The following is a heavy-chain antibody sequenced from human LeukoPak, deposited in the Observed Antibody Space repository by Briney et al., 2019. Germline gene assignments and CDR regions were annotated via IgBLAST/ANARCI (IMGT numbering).Heavy chain of an antibody. Sequence: GGSLRLSCAASGFTFSSYGMHWVRQAPGKGLEWVAVIWYDGSNKYYADSVKGRFTISRDNSKNTLYLQMNSLRAEDTAVYYCAKDLDSSGNFWGTDAFDIWGQGTMVTVSS. V-gene: IGHV3-33*06. J-gene: IGHJ3*02. D-gene: IGHD3-22*01. CDR1: GFTFSSYG. CDR2: IWYDGSNK. CDR3: AKDLDSSGNFWGTDAFDI.